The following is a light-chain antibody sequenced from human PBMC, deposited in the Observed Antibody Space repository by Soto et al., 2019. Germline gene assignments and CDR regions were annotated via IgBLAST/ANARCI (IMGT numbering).Light chain of an antibody. CDR2: GAS. V-gene: IGKV3-15*01. CDR1: QSVGSN. Sequence: EIVMTQSLATLSVSPGERATLSCRASQSVGSNLAWYQQKPGQAPRLLIYGASTRATGIPARFSGSGSGTEFTLTISSLQAEDFAIYFCQQYNNWPPERTFGQGTKVEIK. J-gene: IGKJ1*01. CDR3: QQYNNWPPERT.